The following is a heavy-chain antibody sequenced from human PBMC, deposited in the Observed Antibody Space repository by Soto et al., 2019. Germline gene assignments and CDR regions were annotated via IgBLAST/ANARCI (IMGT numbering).Heavy chain of an antibody. CDR2: TYYRSKWYN. Sequence: SQTLSLTCAISGDSVSSNSAAWNWIRQSPSRGLEWLGRTYYRSKWYNDYAVSVKSRITINPDTSKNQFSLQLNSVTPEDTAVYYCARDSRWARQDTNWFDPWGQGTLVTVSS. CDR1: GDSVSSNSAA. V-gene: IGHV6-1*01. D-gene: IGHD2-2*01. J-gene: IGHJ5*02. CDR3: ARDSRWARQDTNWFDP.